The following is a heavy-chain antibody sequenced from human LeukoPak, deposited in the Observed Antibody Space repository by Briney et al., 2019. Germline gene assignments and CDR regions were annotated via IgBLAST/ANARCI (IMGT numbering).Heavy chain of an antibody. CDR2: IYSDGSDT. V-gene: IGHV3-74*01. CDR1: GFTFNTAW. J-gene: IGHJ3*01. CDR3: ATDSGHAFSF. Sequence: QTGGSLRLSCAASGFTFNTAWMHWVRQAPGKGLVWVSRIYSDGSDTTYADSVKGRFTISRDNARNTLYLQMSSLRDEDTAVYYCATDSGHAFSFWGQGTMVTVSS. D-gene: IGHD3-10*01.